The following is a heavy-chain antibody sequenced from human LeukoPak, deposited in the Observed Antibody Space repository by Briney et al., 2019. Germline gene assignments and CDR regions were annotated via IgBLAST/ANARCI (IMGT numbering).Heavy chain of an antibody. V-gene: IGHV3-53*01. CDR2: IYSGGGT. D-gene: IGHD3-16*01. J-gene: IGHJ4*02. Sequence: GGSLRLSCAASGSTVSSNYMNWVRQAPGKGLEWVSIIYSGGGTYYADSVKGRFTISRDNSKNTLYLQINSLRAEDTAVYYCARGGNEPFDYWGQGTLVTVSS. CDR1: GSTVSSNY. CDR3: ARGGNEPFDY.